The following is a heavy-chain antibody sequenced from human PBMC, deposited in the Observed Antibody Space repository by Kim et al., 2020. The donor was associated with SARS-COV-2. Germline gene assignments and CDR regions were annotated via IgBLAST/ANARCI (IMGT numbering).Heavy chain of an antibody. CDR3: ARDVGFDH. CDR1: GYSFNSYG. J-gene: IGHJ5*02. CDR2: VNGHNGNT. Sequence: ASVKVSCKTSGYSFNSYGIAWVRQAPGQGLEWMGWVNGHNGNTNYAKKFQDRLTITADRSTDTSYMELRNLTSKDTAIFFCARDVGFDHWGQGTLVTVPS. V-gene: IGHV1-18*01.